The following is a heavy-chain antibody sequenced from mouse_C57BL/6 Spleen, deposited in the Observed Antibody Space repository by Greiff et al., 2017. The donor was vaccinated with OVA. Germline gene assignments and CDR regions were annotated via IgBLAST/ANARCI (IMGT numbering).Heavy chain of an antibody. CDR1: GYAFSSSW. D-gene: IGHD2-4*01. J-gene: IGHJ4*01. CDR2: IYPGDGDT. Sequence: QVQLKQSGPELVKPGASVKISCKASGYAFSSSWMNWVKQRPGKGLEWIGRIYPGDGDTNYNGKFKGKATLTADKSSSTAYMQLSSLTSEDSAVYFCARYDYDVAMDYWGQGTSVTVSS. CDR3: ARYDYDVAMDY. V-gene: IGHV1-82*01.